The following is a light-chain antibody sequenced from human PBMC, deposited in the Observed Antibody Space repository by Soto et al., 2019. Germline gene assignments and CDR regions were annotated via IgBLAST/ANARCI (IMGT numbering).Light chain of an antibody. CDR1: QYVSNK. CDR2: GAS. CDR3: QQYNNWPQT. V-gene: IGKV3-15*01. J-gene: IGKJ1*01. Sequence: EIVMTHSPATLSVSPWETATLSCRASQYVSNKVAWYQQKPGQAPSLLILGASTRATGVPARFSGSGSGTEFTLSISSLQSEDFAVYYCQQYNNWPQTFGQGTKVDIK.